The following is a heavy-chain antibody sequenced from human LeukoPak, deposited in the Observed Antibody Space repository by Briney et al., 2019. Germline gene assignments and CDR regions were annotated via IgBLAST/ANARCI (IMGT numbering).Heavy chain of an antibody. J-gene: IGHJ5*02. Sequence: SETLSLTCTVSGGSISSYYWSWIRQPAGKGLEWIGRIYTSGSTNYNPSLKSRVTISVDTSKNQFSLKLSSVTAADTAVYYCAREGIVVVGTDWFDPWGQGTLVTVSS. CDR2: IYTSGST. V-gene: IGHV4-4*07. CDR3: AREGIVVVGTDWFDP. CDR1: GGSISSYY. D-gene: IGHD6-13*01.